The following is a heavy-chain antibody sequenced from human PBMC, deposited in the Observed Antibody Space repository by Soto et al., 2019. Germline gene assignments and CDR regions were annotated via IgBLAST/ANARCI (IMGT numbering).Heavy chain of an antibody. V-gene: IGHV4-59*01. CDR2: IYYSGST. CDR1: GGSISSYY. Sequence: SETLSLTCTVSGGSISSYYWSWIRQPPGKGLEWIGYIYYSGSTNYNPSLKSRVTISVDTSKNQFSLKLSSVTAADTAVYYCARAGKYYDYVWGSYNWFDPWGQGTLVTVSS. CDR3: ARAGKYYDYVWGSYNWFDP. J-gene: IGHJ5*02. D-gene: IGHD3-16*01.